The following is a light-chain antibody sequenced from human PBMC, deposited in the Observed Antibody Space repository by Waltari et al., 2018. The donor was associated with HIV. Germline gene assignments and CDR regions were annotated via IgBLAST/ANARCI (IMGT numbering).Light chain of an antibody. CDR3: AAWDDSLSGPV. V-gene: IGLV1-47*01. CDR2: RNN. Sequence: QSILTQPPSTSGTPGQRVTISCSGSGSNIGSNSVSWYHLLLGTAPKLLIYRNNQRPAGVPDRFSGSKVATSASLAFGGFRYDDVADYYCAAWDDSLSGPVFGGGTKLTVL. J-gene: IGLJ2*01. CDR1: GSNIGSNS.